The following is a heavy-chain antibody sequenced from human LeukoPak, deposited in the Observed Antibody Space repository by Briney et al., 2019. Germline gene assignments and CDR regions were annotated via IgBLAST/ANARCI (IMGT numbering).Heavy chain of an antibody. J-gene: IGHJ3*02. V-gene: IGHV3-74*01. CDR1: GFTFSSYW. Sequence: PGGSLRLSCAASGFTFSSYWMHWVRQAPGKGLVWVSRINSDGSSTSYADSVKGRFTISRDNAKNTLYLQMNSLRAEDTAVYYCARDGGSYLPHDAFDIRGQGTMVTVSS. CDR3: ARDGGSYLPHDAFDI. D-gene: IGHD1-26*01. CDR2: INSDGSST.